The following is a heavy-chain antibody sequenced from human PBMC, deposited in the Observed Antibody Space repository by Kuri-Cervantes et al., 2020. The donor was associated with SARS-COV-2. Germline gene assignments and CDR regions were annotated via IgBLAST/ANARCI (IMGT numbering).Heavy chain of an antibody. CDR1: GLTFSSYA. J-gene: IGHJ4*02. D-gene: IGHD3-22*01. Sequence: GESLKISCAASGLTFSSYAMSWVRQAPGKGLEWVSAISGSGGSTYYADSVRGRFTISRDNSKNTLYLQMNSLRAEDTAVYYCARARGGYYDSSDYWGQGTLVTVSS. CDR3: ARARGGYYDSSDY. V-gene: IGHV3-23*01. CDR2: ISGSGGST.